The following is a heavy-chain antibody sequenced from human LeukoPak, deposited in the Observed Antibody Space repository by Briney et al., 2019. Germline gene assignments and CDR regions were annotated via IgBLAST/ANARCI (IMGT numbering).Heavy chain of an antibody. CDR2: IKHDGTEK. CDR1: GFSFSSYW. Sequence: QSGGSLRLSCAASGFSFSSYWMAWLRQAPGKGLEWMASIKHDGTEKFYVDSVKGRFTISKDNSKNSLYLQMNSLRAEDTVVYYCAREDRSCYYYWGQGTLVTVSS. J-gene: IGHJ4*02. D-gene: IGHD2-15*01. V-gene: IGHV3-7*03. CDR3: AREDRSCYYY.